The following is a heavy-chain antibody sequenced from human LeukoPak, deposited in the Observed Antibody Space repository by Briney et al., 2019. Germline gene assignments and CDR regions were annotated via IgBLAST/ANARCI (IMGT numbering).Heavy chain of an antibody. CDR2: IKQDGTKK. V-gene: IGHV3-7*01. CDR1: GFTFSSYW. Sequence: GGSLRLSCAASGFTFSSYWMTWVRQAPGKGLEWVANIKQDGTKKYYVDSVKGRFTIPRDNTKNSLYLQMNSLRAEDTAVYYCARVWGTTASDHWGQGTLVMVSS. CDR3: ARVWGTTASDH. J-gene: IGHJ4*02. D-gene: IGHD3-16*01.